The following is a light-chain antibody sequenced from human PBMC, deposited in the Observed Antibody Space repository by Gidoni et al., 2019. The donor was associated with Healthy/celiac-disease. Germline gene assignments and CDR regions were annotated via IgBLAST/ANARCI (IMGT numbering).Light chain of an antibody. CDR2: SES. CDR1: QGISSY. J-gene: IGKJ4*01. Sequence: AIRMTQSPSSFSASTGDRVTITCRASQGISSYLAWYQQKPGKAPKLLIYSESTLQSGVPSRFSGSGSGTGFTLTISCLQSEDFATYYCQQYYSYPTTFGGGTKVEIK. CDR3: QQYYSYPTT. V-gene: IGKV1-8*01.